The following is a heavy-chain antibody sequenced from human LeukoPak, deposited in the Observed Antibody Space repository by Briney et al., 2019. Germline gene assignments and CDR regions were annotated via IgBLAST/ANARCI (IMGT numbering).Heavy chain of an antibody. CDR3: ANTYAVRGVSDAFDI. CDR1: GYSFTNHW. CDR2: IYPGDSDT. J-gene: IGHJ3*02. V-gene: IGHV5-51*01. Sequence: GESLKTPCKGFGYSFTNHWIAWVRQMPGKGLEWRGIIYPGDSDTRYSPSFQGQVTISADKSINTAYLQWSSLKASDTAMYYCANTYAVRGVSDAFDIWGQGTMVTVSS. D-gene: IGHD3-10*01.